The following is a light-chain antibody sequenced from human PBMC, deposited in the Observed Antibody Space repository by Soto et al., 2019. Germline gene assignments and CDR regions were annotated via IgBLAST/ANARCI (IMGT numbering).Light chain of an antibody. CDR2: EVG. CDR1: SSDVGRYNY. V-gene: IGLV2-14*01. CDR3: NSYTSSTAYV. Sequence: QSVLTQPASVSGSPGQSITISCTGASSDVGRYNYVSWYQLHPGKAPKLIIYEVGNRPSGVSNRFSGSKSGNTASLTIPGLRAEDEADYYCNSYTSSTAYVLGTGTKVNV. J-gene: IGLJ1*01.